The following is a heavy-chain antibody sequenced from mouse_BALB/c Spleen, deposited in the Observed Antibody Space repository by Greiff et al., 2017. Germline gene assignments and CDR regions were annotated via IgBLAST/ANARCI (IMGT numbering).Heavy chain of an antibody. J-gene: IGHJ2*01. CDR1: GFNIKDTY. CDR2: IDPANGNT. V-gene: IGHV14-3*02. CDR3: ASYYYGSSTPHY. D-gene: IGHD1-1*01. Sequence: EVQVVESGAELVKPGASVKLSCTASGFNIKDTYMHWVKQRPEQGLEWIGRIDPANGNTKYDPKFQGKATITADTSSNTAYLQLSSLTSEDTAVYYCASYYYGSSTPHYWGQGTTLTVSS.